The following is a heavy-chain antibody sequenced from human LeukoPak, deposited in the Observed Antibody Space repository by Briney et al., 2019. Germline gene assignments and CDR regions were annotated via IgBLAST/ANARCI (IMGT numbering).Heavy chain of an antibody. CDR1: GYTFTNYY. Sequence: ASVKVSCKASGYTFTNYYMHWVRQAPGQGLEWMGIINPSGGSTTYAQKFQGRVTMTRDTSTSTVYMDLSSLRSEDTALYYCARGPGRYYFDYWGQGTLVTVSS. V-gene: IGHV1-46*01. CDR2: INPSGGST. CDR3: ARGPGRYYFDY. J-gene: IGHJ4*02.